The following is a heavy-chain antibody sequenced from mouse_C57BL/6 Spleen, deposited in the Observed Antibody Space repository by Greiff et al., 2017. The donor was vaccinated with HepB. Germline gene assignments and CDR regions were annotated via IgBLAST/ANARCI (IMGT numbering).Heavy chain of an antibody. CDR2: ISYDGSN. V-gene: IGHV3-6*01. CDR1: GYSITSGYY. CDR3: ARVRYYYAMDY. J-gene: IGHJ4*01. Sequence: EVKLVESGPGLVKPSQSLSLTCSVTGYSITSGYYWNWIRQFPGNKLEWMGYISYDGSNNYNPSLKNRISITRDTSKNQFFLKLNSVTTEDTATYYCARVRYYYAMDYWGQGTSVTVSS.